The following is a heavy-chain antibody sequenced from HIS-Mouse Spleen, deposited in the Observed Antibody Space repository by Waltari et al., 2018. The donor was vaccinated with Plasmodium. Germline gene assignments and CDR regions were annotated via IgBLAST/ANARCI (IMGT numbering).Heavy chain of an antibody. V-gene: IGHV2-70*15. CDR3: ARTTYSSSSAKYYYYGMDV. D-gene: IGHD6-6*01. J-gene: IGHJ6*02. CDR1: AFSLSTSGMC. CDR2: IDWDDDK. Sequence: QATLRESGPALVNPTQTLTLTCTFSAFSLSTSGMCVTWIRPPPGKSLEWLARIDWDDDKYYSTSLKTRLTISKDTSKNQVVLTMTNMDPVDTATYYCARTTYSSSSAKYYYYGMDVWGQGTTVTVSS.